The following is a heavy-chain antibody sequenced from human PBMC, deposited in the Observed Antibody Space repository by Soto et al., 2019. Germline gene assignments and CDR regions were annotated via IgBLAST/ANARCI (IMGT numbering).Heavy chain of an antibody. V-gene: IGHV2-5*02. Sequence: QITLKESGPTLVKPTQTLTLTCTFSGLSLSTTGVGVGWIRQPPGKALEWLALIYWDDDKRYSPSLMSRLTITMDTSKNQVVLTMTNMDPVDTATYYCVQSRCGGDCLQSYSSHSYYGLDVWGQGTTVTVS. CDR2: IYWDDDK. CDR1: GLSLSTTGVG. CDR3: VQSRCGGDCLQSYSSHSYYGLDV. J-gene: IGHJ6*02. D-gene: IGHD2-21*02.